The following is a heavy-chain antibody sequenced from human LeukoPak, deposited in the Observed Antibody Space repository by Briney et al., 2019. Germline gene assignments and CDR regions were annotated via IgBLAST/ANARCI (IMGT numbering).Heavy chain of an antibody. D-gene: IGHD3-22*01. V-gene: IGHV3-23*01. CDR1: GSTFSSYA. J-gene: IGHJ3*02. CDR2: ISGSGGST. Sequence: GGSLRLSCAASGSTFSSYAMSWVRQAPGKGLEWVSAISGSGGSTYYADSVKGRFTISRDNSKNTLYLQMNSLRAEDTAVYYCARITSTYDSSGYDAFDIWGQGAMVTVSS. CDR3: ARITSTYDSSGYDAFDI.